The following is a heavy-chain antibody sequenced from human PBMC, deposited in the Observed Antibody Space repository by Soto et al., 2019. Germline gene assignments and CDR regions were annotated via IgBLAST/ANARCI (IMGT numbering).Heavy chain of an antibody. CDR2: INPNSGGT. J-gene: IGHJ6*02. D-gene: IGHD2-15*01. V-gene: IGHV1-2*04. Sequence: ASVKVSCKASGYTFTGYYMHWVRQAPGQGLEWMGWINPNSGGTNYAQKFQGWVTMTRDTSISTAYMELSRLRSDDTAVYYCARGVVVAATPANSMDVWGQGTTVTVSS. CDR3: ARGVVVAATPANSMDV. CDR1: GYTFTGYY.